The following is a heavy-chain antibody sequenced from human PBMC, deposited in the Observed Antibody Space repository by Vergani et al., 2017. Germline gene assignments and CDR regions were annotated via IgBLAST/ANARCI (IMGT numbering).Heavy chain of an antibody. CDR1: GGSISSYY. Sequence: QVQLQESGPGLVKPSENLSLTCTVSGGSISSYYWSWIRQPPGKGLEWIGYIYYSGSTNYNPALKSRVTISVDTSKNQFSLKLSSVTAADTAVYYCARVEQLVYYWGQGTLVTVSS. D-gene: IGHD6-6*01. V-gene: IGHV4-59*01. CDR3: ARVEQLVYY. CDR2: IYYSGST. J-gene: IGHJ4*02.